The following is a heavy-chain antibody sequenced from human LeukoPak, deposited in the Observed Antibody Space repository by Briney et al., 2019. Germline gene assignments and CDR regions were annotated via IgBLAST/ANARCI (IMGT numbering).Heavy chain of an antibody. CDR3: AKDRTTGTTYMDV. CDR1: GFTFSSYA. V-gene: IGHV3-23*01. D-gene: IGHD1-7*01. J-gene: IGHJ6*02. Sequence: GGSLRLSCAASGFTFSSYAMSWVRQAPGKGLEWVPAISGSGGSTYYADSVKGRFTISRDNSKNTLYPQMNSLRAEDTAVYYCAKDRTTGTTYMDVWGQGTTVTVSS. CDR2: ISGSGGST.